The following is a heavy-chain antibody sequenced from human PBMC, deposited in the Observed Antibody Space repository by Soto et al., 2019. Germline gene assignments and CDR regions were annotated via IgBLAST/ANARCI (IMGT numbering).Heavy chain of an antibody. CDR2: IYYSGST. J-gene: IGHJ6*02. Sequence: SETLSLTCTVSGGSISSYYWSWIRQPPGRGLEWIGYIYYSGSTNYNPSLKSRVTISVDTSKNQFSLKLSSVTAADTAVYYCARDETYYGMDGWGQGTMVTVAS. CDR3: ARDETYYGMDG. V-gene: IGHV4-59*01. CDR1: GGSISSYY.